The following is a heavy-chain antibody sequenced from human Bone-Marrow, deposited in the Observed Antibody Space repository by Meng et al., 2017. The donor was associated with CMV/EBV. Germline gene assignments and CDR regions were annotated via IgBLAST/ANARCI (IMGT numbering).Heavy chain of an antibody. CDR3: ARDQGGRVVPAAMGYFDY. CDR2: IIPIFGTA. V-gene: IGHV1-69*05. CDR1: GGTFSSYA. D-gene: IGHD2-2*01. J-gene: IGHJ4*02. Sequence: SVKVSCKASGGTFSSYAISWVRQAPGQGLEWMGGIIPIFGTANYAQKFQGRVTITTDETTSTAYMELSSLRSEDTAVYYCARDQGGRVVPAAMGYFDYWGQGTLVTVSS.